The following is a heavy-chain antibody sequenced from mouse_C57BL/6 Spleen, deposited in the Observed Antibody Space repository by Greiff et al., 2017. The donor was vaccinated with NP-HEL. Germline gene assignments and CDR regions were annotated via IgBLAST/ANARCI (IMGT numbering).Heavy chain of an antibody. CDR1: GFTLTSYG. CDR3: AKRQTNAMDY. Sequence: QVQLKESGPGLVAPSQSLSISCTVSGFTLTSYGVDWVRQPPGKGLEWLGVIWGGGSTNYNPALMSSRSISKDNSKSQVFLTMNSLLTDDTAMYYCAKRQTNAMDYWGQGTSVTVSS. V-gene: IGHV2-9*01. J-gene: IGHJ4*01. CDR2: IWGGGST.